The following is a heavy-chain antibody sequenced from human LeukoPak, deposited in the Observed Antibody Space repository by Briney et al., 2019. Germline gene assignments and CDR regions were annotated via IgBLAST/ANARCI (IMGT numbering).Heavy chain of an antibody. CDR2: IYYSGST. Sequence: RSETLSLTCPVSGGSITSGNYYWSWIRQPPGKGLEWIGYIYYSGSTNYNPSLKSRVTISVDTSKNQFSLKLSSVTAADTAVYYCASLGRQRFLEWLPTDYWGQGTLVTVSS. D-gene: IGHD3-3*01. CDR1: GGSITSGNYY. CDR3: ASLGRQRFLEWLPTDY. J-gene: IGHJ4*02. V-gene: IGHV4-61*01.